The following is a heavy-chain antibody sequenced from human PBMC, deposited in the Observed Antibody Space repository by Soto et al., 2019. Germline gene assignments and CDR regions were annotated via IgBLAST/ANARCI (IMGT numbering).Heavy chain of an antibody. CDR1: GFAFNNYG. V-gene: IGHV3-30*18. CDR2: ISPDGSKT. CDR3: TKGPDRTIFEVVNIPSGC. Sequence: QVELVESGGGVVQPGRSLRLSCAASGFAFNNYGMHWVRQAPGKGLEWVASISPDGSKTYYADSVRGRFTISRDNSKDTLYVQTNNLRAEDTAVYYCTKGPDRTIFEVVNIPSGCWGQGTLVSVSS. D-gene: IGHD3-3*01. J-gene: IGHJ4*02.